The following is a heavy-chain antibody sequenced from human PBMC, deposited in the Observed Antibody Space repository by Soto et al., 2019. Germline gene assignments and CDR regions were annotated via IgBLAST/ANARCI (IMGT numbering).Heavy chain of an antibody. J-gene: IGHJ4*02. CDR1: GGSFSGYF. CDR2: INHSGST. V-gene: IGHV4-34*01. CDR3: ARGRLHLGELSFNYLDF. D-gene: IGHD3-16*02. Sequence: QVQLQQWGAGLLKPSETLSLTCAVYGGSFSGYFWSWIRQPPGKGLEWIGEINHSGSTNYIPSLKSRVTISVDTSKNQFSLKLSSVTAADTAMYYCARGRLHLGELSFNYLDFWGQGTLVTVSS.